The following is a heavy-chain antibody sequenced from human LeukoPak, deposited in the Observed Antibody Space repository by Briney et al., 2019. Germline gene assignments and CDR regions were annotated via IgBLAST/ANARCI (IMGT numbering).Heavy chain of an antibody. D-gene: IGHD6-19*01. CDR3: ARVPTVAGNNWFDP. CDR1: GGSISSYY. V-gene: IGHV4-59*01. J-gene: IGHJ5*02. Sequence: SETLSLTCTVSGGSISSYYWSWIRQPPGKGLEWIGYIYYSGSTSYNPSLKSRVTISVDTSKNQFSLKLSSVTAADTAVYYCARVPTVAGNNWFDPWGQGTLVTVSS. CDR2: IYYSGST.